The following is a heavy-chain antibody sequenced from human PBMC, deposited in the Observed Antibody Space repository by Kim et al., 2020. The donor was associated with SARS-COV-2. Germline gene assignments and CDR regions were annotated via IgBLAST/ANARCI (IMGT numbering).Heavy chain of an antibody. CDR1: GFTFSNYA. J-gene: IGHJ4*02. V-gene: IGHV3-48*03. CDR3: AGPAGKPY. Sequence: GGSLRLSCAASGFTFSNYAMHWVRQAPGKGLEWVSYISCSGSTKYYADSVKGRFTISRDNAKNTLSLQMNSLRAEDTAVYYCAGPAGKPYWGQGTLVTVSS. CDR2: ISCSGSTK.